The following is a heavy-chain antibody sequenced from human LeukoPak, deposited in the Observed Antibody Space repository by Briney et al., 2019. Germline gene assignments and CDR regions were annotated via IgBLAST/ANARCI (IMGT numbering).Heavy chain of an antibody. CDR1: GYTFTSYG. J-gene: IGHJ4*02. D-gene: IGHD6-6*01. CDR2: ISAYNGNT. CDR3: ARAAPIDYRSSFYY. Sequence: ASVKVSCKASGYTFTSYGISWVRQAPGQGLEWMGWISAYNGNTNYAQKLQGSVTMTTDTSMSTVYMELRSLRSDDTAVYYCARAAPIDYRSSFYYWGQGTLVTVSS. V-gene: IGHV1-18*01.